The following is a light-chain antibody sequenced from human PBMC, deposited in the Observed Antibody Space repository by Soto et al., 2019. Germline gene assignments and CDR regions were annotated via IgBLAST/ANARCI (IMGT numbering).Light chain of an antibody. J-gene: IGKJ2*01. Sequence: ETVLTQSPGTLSLSPGERATLSCRASQSVSSSYVAWYQQKPGQAPRLLIYAASSRATGTPDRFTGSGSGTDFTLTISRLEPEDFAVYCCQQYGTSLYTFGQGTKLEIK. CDR1: QSVSSSY. CDR3: QQYGTSLYT. V-gene: IGKV3-20*01. CDR2: AAS.